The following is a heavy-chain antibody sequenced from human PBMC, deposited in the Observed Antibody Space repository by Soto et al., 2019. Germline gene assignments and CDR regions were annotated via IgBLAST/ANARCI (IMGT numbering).Heavy chain of an antibody. Sequence: PGGSLRLSCTASGFTFGDYAMSWFRQAPGKGLEWVGFCSSNAYGGPTECAASVKGRCAISREDSATITFLQMKSLKTEDTAVYYCTSAFLVEWATNAQYYFDCWGQGSLDTGSS. V-gene: IGHV3-49*03. J-gene: IGHJ4*02. CDR1: GFTFGDYA. D-gene: IGHD2-8*01. CDR3: TSAFLVEWATNAQYYFDC. CDR2: CSSNAYGGPT.